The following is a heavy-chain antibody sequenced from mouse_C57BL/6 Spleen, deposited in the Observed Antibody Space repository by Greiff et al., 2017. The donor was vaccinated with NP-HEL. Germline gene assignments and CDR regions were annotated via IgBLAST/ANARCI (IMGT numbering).Heavy chain of an antibody. V-gene: IGHV1-52*01. D-gene: IGHD2-3*01. J-gene: IGHJ2*01. CDR1: GYTFTSYW. CDR3: ARGGYDGYPYYFDY. Sequence: QVQLQQPGAELVRPGSSVKLSCKASGYTFTSYWMHWVKQRPIQGLEWIGNIDPSDSVTHYNQKFKDKATLTVDKSSSTAYMQLSSLTSEDSAVYYCARGGYDGYPYYFDYWGQGTTLTVSS. CDR2: IDPSDSVT.